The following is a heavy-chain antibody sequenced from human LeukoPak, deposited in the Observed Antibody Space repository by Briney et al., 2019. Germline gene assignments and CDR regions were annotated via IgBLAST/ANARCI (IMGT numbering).Heavy chain of an antibody. V-gene: IGHV4-30-4*01. CDR3: ARVCPDTMVRGVMWFDP. Sequence: SQTLSLTCTVSGGSISSGDYYWSWIRQPPGKGLEWIGYIYYSGSTYYNPSLKSRVTISVDTSKNQFSLKLSSVTAADTAVYYCARVCPDTMVRGVMWFDPWGQGTLVTVSS. D-gene: IGHD3-10*01. J-gene: IGHJ5*02. CDR2: IYYSGST. CDR1: GGSISSGDYY.